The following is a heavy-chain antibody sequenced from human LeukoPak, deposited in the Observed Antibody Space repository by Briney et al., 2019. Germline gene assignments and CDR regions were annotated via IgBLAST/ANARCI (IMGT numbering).Heavy chain of an antibody. D-gene: IGHD6-19*01. V-gene: IGHV3-30-3*01. CDR3: AKEMGSRWYFEY. Sequence: PGGSLRLSCAVSGFTFSSYAMHWVRQAPGKGLEWVAFILYDGSNKYYADSVKGRFTISRDTSKNTLYLQMNSLRPEDTAVYYCAKEMGSRWYFEYWGQGTLVTVSS. CDR1: GFTFSSYA. CDR2: ILYDGSNK. J-gene: IGHJ4*02.